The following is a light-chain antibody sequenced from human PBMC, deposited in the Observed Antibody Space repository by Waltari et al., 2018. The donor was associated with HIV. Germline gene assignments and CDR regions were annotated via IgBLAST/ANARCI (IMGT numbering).Light chain of an antibody. Sequence: SYTLTQPPSVSVAPGQTARITCGGDTIGSINVHWYQQKSGQAPLLVVYDDRYRPSGIPDRFSGSNSGHTATLTISRVEVGDEADYFCQLWHSGSDQVLFGGGTKLTVL. CDR1: TIGSIN. CDR3: QLWHSGSDQVL. CDR2: DDR. J-gene: IGLJ2*01. V-gene: IGLV3-21*02.